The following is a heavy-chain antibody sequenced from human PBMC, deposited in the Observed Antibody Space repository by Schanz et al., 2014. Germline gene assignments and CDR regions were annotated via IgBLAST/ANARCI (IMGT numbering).Heavy chain of an antibody. J-gene: IGHJ5*01. Sequence: EVQLVESGGGLVQPGGSLRLSCLASGFAFSSYGMNWLRQAPGKGLEWVSVIGVDGTTTYYSDSVKGRFSISIDNSKNTVHLQMNSLRAEDTAVYYCAKQHIVRGVIYLNWFDSWGQGTLVTVSS. CDR2: IGVDGTTT. V-gene: IGHV3-23*04. CDR3: AKQHIVRGVIYLNWFDS. CDR1: GFAFSSYG. D-gene: IGHD3-10*01.